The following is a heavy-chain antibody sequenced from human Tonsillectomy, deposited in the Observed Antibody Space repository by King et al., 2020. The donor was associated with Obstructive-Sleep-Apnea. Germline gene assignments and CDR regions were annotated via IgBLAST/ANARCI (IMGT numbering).Heavy chain of an antibody. CDR2: VDWDDDK. Sequence: TLKESGPALVKSTQTLTLTCTFSGFSLSSSGMCVSCLRQPPGKALEWLARVDWDDDKYYSTSLKTRLTISKDTSKNQVVLTMTNMDPVDTATYYCARTTRIIGPTGNYYLMDVWGQGTTVTVSS. CDR1: GFSLSSSGMC. D-gene: IGHD1-20*01. J-gene: IGHJ6*02. CDR3: ARTTRIIGPTGNYYLMDV. V-gene: IGHV2-70*11.